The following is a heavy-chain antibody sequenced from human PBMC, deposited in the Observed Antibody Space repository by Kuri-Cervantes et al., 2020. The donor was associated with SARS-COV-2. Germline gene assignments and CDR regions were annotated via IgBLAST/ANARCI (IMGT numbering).Heavy chain of an antibody. J-gene: IGHJ4*02. CDR3: ARIGCSSTSCYRAIDY. Sequence: ASVKVSCKASGYTFISYAMHWVRQAPGQRLEWMGWINPNSGGTNYAQKFQGRVTMTRDTSISTAYMELSRLRSDDTAVYYCARIGCSSTSCYRAIDYWGQGTLVTVSS. D-gene: IGHD2-2*01. CDR2: INPNSGGT. V-gene: IGHV1-2*02. CDR1: GYTFISYA.